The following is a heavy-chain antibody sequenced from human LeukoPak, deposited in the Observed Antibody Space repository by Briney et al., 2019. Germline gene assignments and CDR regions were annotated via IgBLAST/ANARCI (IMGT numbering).Heavy chain of an antibody. CDR3: ATLVGYNWFDP. V-gene: IGHV4-59*01. CDR1: GGSISSYY. D-gene: IGHD3-10*01. CDR2: IYYSGST. Sequence: SETLSLTCTVSGGSISSYYWSWIRRPPGKGLEWIGYIYYSGSTNYNPSLKSRVTISVDTSKNQFSLKLSSVTAADTAVYYCATLVGYNWFDPWGQGTLVTVSS. J-gene: IGHJ5*02.